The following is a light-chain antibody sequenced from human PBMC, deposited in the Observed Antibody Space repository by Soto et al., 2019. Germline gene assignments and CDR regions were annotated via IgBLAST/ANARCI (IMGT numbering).Light chain of an antibody. Sequence: QSVLTQPPSASGSPGQSVTISCTGTSSDVDAYNYLSWYQQHPGKAPKLMIYEVSKRPSGVPDRFSGSKSGNTASLTVSGLQAEDEADYYCSSYAGSNNYVFGTGTKLTVL. J-gene: IGLJ1*01. CDR1: SSDVDAYNY. V-gene: IGLV2-8*01. CDR3: SSYAGSNNYV. CDR2: EVS.